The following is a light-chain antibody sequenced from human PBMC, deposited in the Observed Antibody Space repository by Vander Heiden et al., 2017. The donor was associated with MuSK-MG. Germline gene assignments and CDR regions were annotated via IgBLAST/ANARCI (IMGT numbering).Light chain of an antibody. V-gene: IGKV4-1*01. CDR2: WAS. J-gene: IGKJ3*01. Sequence: DIVLTSSPDSLCVSLGERATITCKSSQSVLYTSNNKNYLAWYQQKPGQPPKLLIYWASTRQSGVPERFSGSGSGTDFTLTINNLQAEDLAVYSCQQYYSPPFTFGPGTTVEIK. CDR1: QSVLYTSNNKNY. CDR3: QQYYSPPFT.